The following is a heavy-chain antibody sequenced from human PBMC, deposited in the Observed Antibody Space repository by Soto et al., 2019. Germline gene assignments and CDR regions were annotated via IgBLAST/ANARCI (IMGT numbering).Heavy chain of an antibody. J-gene: IGHJ6*02. V-gene: IGHV3-33*01. CDR3: ARDGQGLAPYALDV. CDR2: IWYDGSNK. D-gene: IGHD6-19*01. Sequence: QVQLVESGGGVAHPGRSLRLSCTVSGFTFSGHAMHWVRQAPGKGLEWVTQIWYDGSNKYYAESVKGRFTISRDNSKNTLYLQMNSLRVEDTAVYYCARDGQGLAPYALDVWGQGTSVTVSS. CDR1: GFTFSGHA.